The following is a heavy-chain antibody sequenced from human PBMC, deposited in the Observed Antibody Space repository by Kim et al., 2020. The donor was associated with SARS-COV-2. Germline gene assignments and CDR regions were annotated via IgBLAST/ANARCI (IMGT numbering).Heavy chain of an antibody. Sequence: GGSLRLSCAASGFTFSSYAMHWVRQAPGKGLEWVAVISYDGSNKYYADSVKGRFTISRDNSKNTLYLQMNSLRAEDTAVYYCARAPFSRVLLRLGELSPAWGYWGQGTLVTVSS. CDR1: GFTFSSYA. CDR2: ISYDGSNK. D-gene: IGHD3-16*02. J-gene: IGHJ4*02. V-gene: IGHV3-30-3*01. CDR3: ARAPFSRVLLRLGELSPAWGY.